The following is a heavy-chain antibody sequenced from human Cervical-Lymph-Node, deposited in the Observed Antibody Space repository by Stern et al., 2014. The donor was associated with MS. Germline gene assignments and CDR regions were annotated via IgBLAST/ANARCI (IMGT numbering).Heavy chain of an antibody. V-gene: IGHV3-9*01. CDR3: AKTLGRSYHDPFDM. CDR2: ISCNGGSR. Sequence: EVQLVESGGGLVQPGRSLRLSCVASGFTFDDYAMHWVRQAPGKGLEWVSGISCNGGSRNSADSGTDRVTISRDNAKNSLYLQMSSLRPEDTAFYYCAKTLGRSYHDPFDMWGQGTMVIVSS. J-gene: IGHJ3*02. D-gene: IGHD3-16*02. CDR1: GFTFDDYA.